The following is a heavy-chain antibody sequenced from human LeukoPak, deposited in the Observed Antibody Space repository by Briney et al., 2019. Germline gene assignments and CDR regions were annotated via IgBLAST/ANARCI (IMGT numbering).Heavy chain of an antibody. CDR3: ARDGDY. V-gene: IGHV4-59*01. J-gene: IGHJ4*02. CDR1: GDSISSYY. Sequence: PSETLSLTCTVSGDSISSYYWSWIRQTPGKGLEWIGYIYYSGSTNYNPSLKSRVTISAGTSKNQFSLELSSVTAADTAVYYCARDGDYWGQGTLVTVSS. CDR2: IYYSGST.